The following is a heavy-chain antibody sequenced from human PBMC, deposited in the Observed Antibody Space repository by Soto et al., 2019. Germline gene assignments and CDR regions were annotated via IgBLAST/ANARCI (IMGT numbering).Heavy chain of an antibody. Sequence: PSETLSLTCTVSGGSISSYYWSWIRQPPGKGLEWIGYIYYSGSTNYNPSLKSRVTISVDTSKNQFSLKLSSVTAADTAVYYCARSSPIVVVPAAMGGWFDPWGQGTLVTVSS. CDR2: IYYSGST. D-gene: IGHD2-2*01. J-gene: IGHJ5*02. CDR3: ARSSPIVVVPAAMGGWFDP. CDR1: GGSISSYY. V-gene: IGHV4-59*08.